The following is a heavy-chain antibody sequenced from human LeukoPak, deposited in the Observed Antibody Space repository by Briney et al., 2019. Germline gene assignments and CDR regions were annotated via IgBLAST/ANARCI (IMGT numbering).Heavy chain of an antibody. V-gene: IGHV1-24*01. CDR2: FDSEDGET. CDR1: GHTLSDLA. D-gene: IGHD2-8*01. J-gene: IGHJ5*02. CDR3: ARGRTIPVSNGIYNWFDL. Sequence: ASVKVSCKVAGHTLSDLAIHWVRQAPGKGPEWVGSFDSEDGETINARKFPGRVTLTADTSIDTAYMELRRLRPDDTAVYFCARGRTIPVSNGIYNWFDLWGQGTLVTVSS.